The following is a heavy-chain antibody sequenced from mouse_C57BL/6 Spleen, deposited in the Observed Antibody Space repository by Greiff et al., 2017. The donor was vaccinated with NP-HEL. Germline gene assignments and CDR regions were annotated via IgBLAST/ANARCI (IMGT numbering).Heavy chain of an antibody. CDR1: FSPFPPSP. CDR3: ARFGPDAMDY. J-gene: IGHJ4*01. CDR2: FHPYNDAT. V-gene: IGHV1-47*01. Sequence: VQLQQSGAELVTPFSSFPLSFPSSFSPFPPSPIAWLTPPHGQSLEWIGTFHPYNDATKYNEKFKGKATLTVEKSSSTVYLELSRLTSDDSAVYYCARFGPDAMDYWGQGTSVTVSS.